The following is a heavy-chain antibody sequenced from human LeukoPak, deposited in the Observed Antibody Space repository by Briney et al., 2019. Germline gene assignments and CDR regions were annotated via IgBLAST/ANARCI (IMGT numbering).Heavy chain of an antibody. V-gene: IGHV4-39*07. D-gene: IGHD3-22*01. CDR1: GGSFSSSNYY. J-gene: IGHJ4*02. CDR2: IYYSGNT. CDR3: ARAPHFFDTSGSRYYFDY. Sequence: PSETLSLTCTVSGGSFSSSNYYWGWIRQPPGKGLDWIGSIYYSGNTYYSPSLMSRVTISVATSKNQFSLHLSSVTAADTAVYFCARAPHFFDTSGSRYYFDYWGQGALVTVSS.